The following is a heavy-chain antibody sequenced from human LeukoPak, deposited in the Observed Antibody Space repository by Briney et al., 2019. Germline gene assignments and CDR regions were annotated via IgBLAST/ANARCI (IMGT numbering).Heavy chain of an antibody. CDR3: AKDTGSPADAITMEDNAFDI. CDR2: ISWSSGII. J-gene: IGHJ3*02. CDR1: GFIFDDHD. V-gene: IGHV3-9*01. Sequence: PGGSLRLSCAASGFIFDDHDMNWVRQAPGKGLEWVSGISWSSGIIGYADSVKGRFTISRDNAKNSLDLQMKSLRAEDTAVYYCAKDTGSPADAITMEDNAFDIWGQGTMVTVSS. D-gene: IGHD3-10*01.